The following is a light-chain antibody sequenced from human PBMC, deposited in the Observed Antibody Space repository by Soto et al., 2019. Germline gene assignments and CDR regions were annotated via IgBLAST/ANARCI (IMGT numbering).Light chain of an antibody. Sequence: EIVLTQSPGTLPLSPGERATLSCRASQSVSSGYLAWYQQKPGQAPRLLIYGASSRATGIPDRFSGSGSGTDFTLTITRLEPEDFAVYYCQQYGSSPYTFGQGTKLEIK. CDR3: QQYGSSPYT. CDR2: GAS. CDR1: QSVSSGY. V-gene: IGKV3-20*01. J-gene: IGKJ2*01.